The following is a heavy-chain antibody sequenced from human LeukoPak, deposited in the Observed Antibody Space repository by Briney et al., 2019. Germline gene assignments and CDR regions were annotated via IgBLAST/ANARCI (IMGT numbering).Heavy chain of an antibody. CDR1: GGSISSGGYY. Sequence: SQTLSLTCTVSGGSISSGGYYWSWIRQHPGKGLEWIGYIYYSGSTYYNPSLKSRVTISVDTSKNQFSLKLSSVTAADTAVYYCARVRCPWSSTSCLYYYYGMDVWGQGPRSPSP. V-gene: IGHV4-31*03. D-gene: IGHD2-2*01. CDR3: ARVRCPWSSTSCLYYYYGMDV. J-gene: IGHJ6*02. CDR2: IYYSGST.